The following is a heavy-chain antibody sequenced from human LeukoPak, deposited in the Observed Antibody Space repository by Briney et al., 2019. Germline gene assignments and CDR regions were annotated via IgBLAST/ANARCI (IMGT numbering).Heavy chain of an antibody. CDR1: GFIFNSSA. V-gene: IGHV3-23*01. CDR2: ISSSGGST. D-gene: IGHD2-15*01. Sequence: PGGSLRLSCVASGFIFNSSAMSWVRQAPGKGLEWVSAISSSGGSTYYADSVKGRFTVSRDNSKNTLYLQMSSLRAEDTAVYYCAKELLDYWGRGTLVTVSS. J-gene: IGHJ4*02. CDR3: AKELLDY.